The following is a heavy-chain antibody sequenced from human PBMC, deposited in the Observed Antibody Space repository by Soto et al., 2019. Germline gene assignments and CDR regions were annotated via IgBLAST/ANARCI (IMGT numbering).Heavy chain of an antibody. CDR1: GYTFTSYA. J-gene: IGHJ6*02. Sequence: QVQLVQSGAEVKKPGASVKVSCKASGYTFTSYAMHWVRQAPGQRLEWMGWINAGNGNTKYSQKFQGRVTITRDTSASTAYMELSSLRSEDTAVYYCASPRGDSYGYGYYYYYGMDVWGQGTTVTVSS. CDR2: INAGNGNT. CDR3: ASPRGDSYGYGYYYYYGMDV. D-gene: IGHD5-18*01. V-gene: IGHV1-3*01.